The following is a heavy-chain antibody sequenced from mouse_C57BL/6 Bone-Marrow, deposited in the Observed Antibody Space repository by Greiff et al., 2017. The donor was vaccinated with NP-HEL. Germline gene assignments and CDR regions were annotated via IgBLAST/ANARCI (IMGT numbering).Heavy chain of an antibody. V-gene: IGHV1-63*01. CDR2: IYPGGGYT. J-gene: IGHJ1*03. CDR3: AREGNPAYFDV. D-gene: IGHD2-1*01. CDR1: GYTFTNYW. Sequence: VKLMESGAELVRPGTSVKMSCKASGYTFTNYWIGWAKQRPGHGLEWIGDIYPGGGYTNYNEKFKGKATLTADKSSSTAYMQFSSLTSEDSAIYYCAREGNPAYFDVWGTGTTVTVSS.